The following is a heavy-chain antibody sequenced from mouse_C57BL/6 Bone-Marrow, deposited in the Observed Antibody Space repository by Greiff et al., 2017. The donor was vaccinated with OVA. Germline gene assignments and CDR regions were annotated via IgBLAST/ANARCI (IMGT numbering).Heavy chain of an antibody. D-gene: IGHD2-4*01. CDR3: ARNYYDYDERVYWYFDV. V-gene: IGHV1-19*01. CDR2: INPYNGGT. CDR1: GYTFTDYY. Sequence: EVKLVESGPVLVKPGASVKMSCKASGYTFTDYYMNWVKQSHGKSLEWIGVINPYNGGTSYNQKFKGKATLTVDKSSSTAYMELNSLTSEDSAVYYCARNYYDYDERVYWYFDVWGTGTTVTVSS. J-gene: IGHJ1*03.